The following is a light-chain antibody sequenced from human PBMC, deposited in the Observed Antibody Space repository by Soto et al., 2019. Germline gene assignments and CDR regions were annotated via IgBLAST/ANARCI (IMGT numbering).Light chain of an antibody. Sequence: EIVLTQSPDTLSLSPGERATLFCRASQTLSINSLAWYQQKPGQAPRLLIYAASTRDTGIPDRFSGSGSGTDFSLTINRLEPEDFAVYYCQQYDCAPLTFGPGTKVDVK. V-gene: IGKV3-20*01. CDR2: AAS. CDR1: QTLSINS. J-gene: IGKJ3*01. CDR3: QQYDCAPLT.